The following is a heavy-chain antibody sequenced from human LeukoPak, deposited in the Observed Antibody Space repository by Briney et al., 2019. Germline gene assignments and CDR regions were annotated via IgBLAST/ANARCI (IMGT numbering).Heavy chain of an antibody. Sequence: GGSLRLSCAASGFTFSSYGMHWVRQAPGKGLEWVAFIRYDGSNKYYADSVKGRFTISRDNSKNTLYLQMNSLRAEDTAVYYCATFTYYYGSSGYSQGVYWGQGTLVTVSS. CDR1: GFTFSSYG. CDR3: ATFTYYYGSSGYSQGVY. J-gene: IGHJ4*02. CDR2: IRYDGSNK. D-gene: IGHD3-22*01. V-gene: IGHV3-30*02.